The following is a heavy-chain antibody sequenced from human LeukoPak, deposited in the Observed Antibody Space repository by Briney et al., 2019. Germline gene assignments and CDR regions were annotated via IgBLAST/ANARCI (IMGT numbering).Heavy chain of an antibody. J-gene: IGHJ6*02. D-gene: IGHD3-10*01. Sequence: ASVKVSCKASGYILTNCYMHWVRQAPGQGLEWMGMINPSGGATSNAQKFQGRVTMTRDTSTSTVYMELSSLRSEDTAVYYCARVVGSGSDYYYYYGMDVWGQGTTVTVSS. CDR2: INPSGGAT. CDR1: GYILTNCY. V-gene: IGHV1-46*01. CDR3: ARVVGSGSDYYYYYGMDV.